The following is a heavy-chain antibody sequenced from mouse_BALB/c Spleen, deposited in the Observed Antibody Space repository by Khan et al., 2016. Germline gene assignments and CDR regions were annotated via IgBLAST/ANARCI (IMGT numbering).Heavy chain of an antibody. CDR3: TRSPTATRYFDV. D-gene: IGHD1-2*01. V-gene: IGHV3-2*02. CDR1: GYSITSDYA. Sequence: EVELQESGPGLVKPSQSLSLTCTVTGYSITSDYAWNWIRQFPGNKLEWMGSIRSSGSTPYNTSLKTRLSITRDTSKTQFLLPLSSLTTEDKATYYGTRSPTATRYFDVWGAGTTVTVSS. J-gene: IGHJ1*01. CDR2: IRSSGST.